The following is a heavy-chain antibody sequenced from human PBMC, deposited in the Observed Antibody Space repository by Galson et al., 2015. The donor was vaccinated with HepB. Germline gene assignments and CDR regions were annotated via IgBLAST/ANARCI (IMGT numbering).Heavy chain of an antibody. Sequence: SLRLSCAASGFTFSSYSMNWVRQAPGKGLGWVANINRDGSERYYVDSVKGRFTISRDNAKNSLYLQMNSLRAEDTAVYYCARAPSSGWTLFDYWGQGALVTVSS. CDR2: INRDGSER. V-gene: IGHV3-7*03. D-gene: IGHD6-19*01. CDR3: ARAPSSGWTLFDY. CDR1: GFTFSSYS. J-gene: IGHJ4*02.